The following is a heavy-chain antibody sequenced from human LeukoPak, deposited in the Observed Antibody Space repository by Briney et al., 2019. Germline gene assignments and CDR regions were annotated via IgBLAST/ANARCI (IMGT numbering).Heavy chain of an antibody. D-gene: IGHD5-18*01. CDR2: TRYDGSDK. CDR1: GFTFSSYG. Sequence: GGSLRLSCAASGFTFSSYGMHWVRQAPGKGLEWVAFTRYDGSDKYYVDSVKGRFTISRDNSKNTLYLQMNSLRAEDTAMYFCAKDRHVWGYSYGQTFDYWGQGTPVIVSS. CDR3: AKDRHVWGYSYGQTFDY. V-gene: IGHV3-30*02. J-gene: IGHJ4*02.